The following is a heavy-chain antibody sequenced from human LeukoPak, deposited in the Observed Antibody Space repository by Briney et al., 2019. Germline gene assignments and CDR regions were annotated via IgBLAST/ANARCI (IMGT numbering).Heavy chain of an antibody. J-gene: IGHJ6*02. Sequence: GGSLRLSCAASGFTVSSNYMSWVRQGPGKGLEWVSVIYSGGSTYYADSVKGRFTISRDNSKKTLYLQMKSLRAEDTAVYYCARGGYRGYDGVYGMDAWGQGTTVTVSS. CDR3: ARGGYRGYDGVYGMDA. V-gene: IGHV3-66*01. D-gene: IGHD5-12*01. CDR1: GFTVSSNY. CDR2: IYSGGST.